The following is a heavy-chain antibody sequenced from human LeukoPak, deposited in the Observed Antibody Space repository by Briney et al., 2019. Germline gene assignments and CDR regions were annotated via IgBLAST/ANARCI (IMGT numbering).Heavy chain of an antibody. J-gene: IGHJ5*02. V-gene: IGHV1-18*01. Sequence: ASVKVSCKASGYTFTSYGISWVRQAPGQGLEWMGRISAYNGNTNYAQKFQGRVTMTTDTSTSTAYMELRSLRSDDTAVYYCARDRSFYYYDSSGYQAWGQGTLVTVSS. CDR1: GYTFTSYG. D-gene: IGHD3-22*01. CDR3: ARDRSFYYYDSSGYQA. CDR2: ISAYNGNT.